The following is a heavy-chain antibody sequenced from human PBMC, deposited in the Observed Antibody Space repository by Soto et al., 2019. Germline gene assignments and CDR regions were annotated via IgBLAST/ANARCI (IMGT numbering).Heavy chain of an antibody. CDR2: ISWNSVSI. D-gene: IGHD5-18*01. V-gene: IGHV3-9*01. Sequence: EVQLVESGGGLVQPGRSLRLSCAASGFTFDDYAMHWVGQAPGKGLEWVSGISWNSVSIGYADSVKGRFTISRDNAKNSLYLLINSLRAEDTALYYCAKDWVYSYGYPPYDFDYWGQGTLVTVSS. CDR1: GFTFDDYA. CDR3: AKDWVYSYGYPPYDFDY. J-gene: IGHJ4*02.